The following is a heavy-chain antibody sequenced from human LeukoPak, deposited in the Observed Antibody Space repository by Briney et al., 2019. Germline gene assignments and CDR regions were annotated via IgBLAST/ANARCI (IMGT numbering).Heavy chain of an antibody. V-gene: IGHV3-7*03. CDR2: IKPDGSDK. CDR1: GFTFSRHW. Sequence: PGGSLILSCVVSGFTFSRHWMTWVRQAPGKGLEWVANIKPDGSDKYYVDSVKGRFTVSRDNARNSLYLQMDSLRAEDTAVYYCARLKGTTSVFDYWGQGTLVTVSS. CDR3: ARLKGTTSVFDY. J-gene: IGHJ4*02. D-gene: IGHD4-17*01.